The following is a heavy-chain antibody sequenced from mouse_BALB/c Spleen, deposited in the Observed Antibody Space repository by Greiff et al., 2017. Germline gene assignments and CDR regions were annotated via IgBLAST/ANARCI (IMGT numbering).Heavy chain of an antibody. J-gene: IGHJ2*01. V-gene: IGHV3-2*02. CDR2: ISYSGST. Sequence: DVQLQESGPGLVKPSQSLSLTCTVTGYSITSDYAWNWIRQFPGNKLEWMGYISYSGSTSYNPSLKSRISITRDTSKNQFFLQLNSVTTEDTATYYCARSDYGYFDYWGQGTTLTVSS. CDR1: GYSITSDYA. D-gene: IGHD1-1*02. CDR3: ARSDYGYFDY.